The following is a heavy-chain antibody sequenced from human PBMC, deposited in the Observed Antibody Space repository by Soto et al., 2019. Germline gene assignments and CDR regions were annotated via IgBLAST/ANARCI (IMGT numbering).Heavy chain of an antibody. Sequence: GESLRLPCTISEFTVSNHQVSWVRQAPGKGLEWVSVIYTGGSTYYANFVRGRFTISRDNSKNILYLQMNSLRAEDTAVYYCERDEIAVARTFFQHWGQGNLVTVTS. CDR1: EFTVSNHQ. D-gene: IGHD6-19*01. CDR2: IYTGGST. J-gene: IGHJ1*01. CDR3: ERDEIAVARTFFQH. V-gene: IGHV3-66*01.